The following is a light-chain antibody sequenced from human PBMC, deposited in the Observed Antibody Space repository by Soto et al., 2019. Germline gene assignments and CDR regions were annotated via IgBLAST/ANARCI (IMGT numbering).Light chain of an antibody. CDR2: EVS. J-gene: IGLJ2*01. CDR3: SSFAGNNNLV. V-gene: IGLV2-8*01. Sequence: QSALTQPPSASGSPGQSVTISCTGTSSDVCGYNYVSWYQQHPGKAPKLMISEVSKRPSGVPDRFSGSKSGNTASLTVSGLQAEDEADYYCSSFAGNNNLVFGGGTKLTV. CDR1: SSDVCGYNY.